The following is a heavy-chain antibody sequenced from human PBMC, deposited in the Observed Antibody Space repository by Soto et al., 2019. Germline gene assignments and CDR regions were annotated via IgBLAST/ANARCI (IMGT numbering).Heavy chain of an antibody. CDR2: IYYSGST. Sequence: SETLSLTCPVSGCSISSGFYYWSWIRQHPGKGLEWIGYIYYSGSTYYNPSLKSRVTISVDTSKNQFSLKLSSVTAADTAVYYCARTGGVYYYYMDVWGKGTTVTVSS. D-gene: IGHD3-10*01. V-gene: IGHV4-31*03. CDR1: GCSISSGFYY. J-gene: IGHJ6*03. CDR3: ARTGGVYYYYMDV.